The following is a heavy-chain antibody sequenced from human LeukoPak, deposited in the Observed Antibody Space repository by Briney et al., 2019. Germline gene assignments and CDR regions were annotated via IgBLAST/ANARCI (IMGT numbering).Heavy chain of an antibody. D-gene: IGHD6-19*01. CDR3: AMLPITVAGAPFDY. CDR1: GFTFSSYG. V-gene: IGHV3-30*03. J-gene: IGHJ4*02. Sequence: GRSLRLSCAASGFTFSSYGMHWVRQAPGKGLEWVAVISYDGSNKYYADSVKGRFTISRDNSKNTLYLQMNSLRAEDTAVYYCAMLPITVAGAPFDYWGQGTLVTVSS. CDR2: ISYDGSNK.